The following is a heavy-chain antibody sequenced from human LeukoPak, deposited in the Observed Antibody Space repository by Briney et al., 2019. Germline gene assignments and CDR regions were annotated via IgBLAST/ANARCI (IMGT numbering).Heavy chain of an antibody. CDR1: GYSFTSYW. CDR3: ARLPVLEIAVAGDVYFDY. V-gene: IGHV5-51*01. D-gene: IGHD6-19*01. Sequence: GESLKISCKGSGYSFTSYWIGWVRQMPGKGLEWMGIIYPGDSDTRYSPSFQGQVTISADKSISTAYLQWNSLRASDTATYYCARLPVLEIAVAGDVYFDYWGQGTPVTVSS. J-gene: IGHJ4*02. CDR2: IYPGDSDT.